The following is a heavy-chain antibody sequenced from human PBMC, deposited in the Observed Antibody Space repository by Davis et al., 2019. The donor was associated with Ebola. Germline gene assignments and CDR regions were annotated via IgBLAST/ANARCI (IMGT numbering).Heavy chain of an antibody. CDR1: GGTFSSYG. J-gene: IGHJ4*02. CDR3: AREVGETKLDQ. D-gene: IGHD1-26*01. Sequence: SVKVSCKASGGTFSSYGISWVRQAPGQGPDWMGGIIPVFGIPKYAQKFQGRVTITADESTSTAYMELSSLRSEDTAVYYCAREVGETKLDQWGQGTLVTVSS. CDR2: IIPVFGIP. V-gene: IGHV1-69*13.